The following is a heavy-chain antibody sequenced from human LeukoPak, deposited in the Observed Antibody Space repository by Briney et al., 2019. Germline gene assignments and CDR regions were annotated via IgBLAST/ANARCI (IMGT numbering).Heavy chain of an antibody. V-gene: IGHV4-39*01. D-gene: IGHD3-3*01. CDR1: GGSISTTNYY. J-gene: IGHJ5*02. CDR2: IYSSGNT. Sequence: SETLSLTCTVSGGSISTTNYYWGWIRQPPGRDLEWIGSIYSSGNTYYNPSLESRVTISVDTSKDQLSLKLTSATAADTSVYYCARHSGLRSPFDPWGQGTLVTVSS. CDR3: ARHSGLRSPFDP.